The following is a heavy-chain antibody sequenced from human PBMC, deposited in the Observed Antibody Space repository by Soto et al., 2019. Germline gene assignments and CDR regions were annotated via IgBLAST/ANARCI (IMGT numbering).Heavy chain of an antibody. V-gene: IGHV4-30-4*01. CDR3: ARGVYYYDSSGYNNWFDP. CDR1: GGSISSGDYY. J-gene: IGHJ5*02. D-gene: IGHD3-22*01. Sequence: QVQLQESGPGLVKPSQTLSLTCTVSGGSISSGDYYWSWIRQPPGKGLEWIGYIYYSGSTYYNPSLKSRVTISVDTSKNQFSLKLSSVTAADTAVYYCARGVYYYDSSGYNNWFDPWGQGTLVTVSS. CDR2: IYYSGST.